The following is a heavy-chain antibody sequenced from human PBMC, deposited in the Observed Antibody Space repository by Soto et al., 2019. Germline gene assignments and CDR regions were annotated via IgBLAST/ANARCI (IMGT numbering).Heavy chain of an antibody. V-gene: IGHV3-30-3*01. D-gene: IGHD4-17*01. J-gene: IGHJ6*02. CDR1: GFTFSDYA. Sequence: GGSLRLSCAASGFTFSDYAMHWVRQAPGKGLEWVAIISFDGSNEHYADSVQGRFTISRDNSENTLCLQMNSLRADDTAVYYCARPAATVIFYSGMDVWGQGTTVTVSS. CDR2: ISFDGSNE. CDR3: ARPAATVIFYSGMDV.